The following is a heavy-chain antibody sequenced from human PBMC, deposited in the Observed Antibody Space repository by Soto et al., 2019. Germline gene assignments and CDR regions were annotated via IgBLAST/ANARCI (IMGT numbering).Heavy chain of an antibody. CDR1: GGSFSGYY. V-gene: IGHV4-34*01. CDR3: ARGSHIVVVVAAHDY. CDR2: INHSGST. J-gene: IGHJ4*02. D-gene: IGHD2-15*01. Sequence: PSETLSLTCAVYGGSFSGYYWSWIRQPPGKGLEWIGEINHSGSTNYNPSLKSRVTISVDTSKNQFSLKLSSVTAADTAVYYCARGSHIVVVVAAHDYWGQGTLVTVSS.